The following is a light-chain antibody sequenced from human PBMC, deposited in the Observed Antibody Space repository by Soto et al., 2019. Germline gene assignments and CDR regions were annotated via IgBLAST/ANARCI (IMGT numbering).Light chain of an antibody. CDR3: QQYNSYSPLT. J-gene: IGKJ4*01. CDR1: QSVSSSY. V-gene: IGKV3-20*01. Sequence: EIVLTQSPGTLSLSPGERATLSCRASQSVSSSYLAWYQQKPGQAPRLLIYGASNRATGIPDRFSGSGSGTDFTLTISSLQPDDFATYYCQQYNSYSPLTFGGGTKVDI. CDR2: GAS.